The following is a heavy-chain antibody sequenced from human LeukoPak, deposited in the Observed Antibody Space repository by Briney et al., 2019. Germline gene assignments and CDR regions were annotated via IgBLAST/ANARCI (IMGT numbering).Heavy chain of an antibody. CDR1: GYTLTELS. V-gene: IGHV1-24*01. D-gene: IGHD2-15*01. CDR2: FDPEDGET. CDR3: ATGYCSGGSCYSHYYYYGMDV. J-gene: IGHJ6*02. Sequence: GASVKVSCKVSGYTLTELSMHWVRQAPGKGLEWMGGFDPEDGETIYAQKFQGRVTMTEDTSTDTAYMVLSSLRSEDTAVYYCATGYCSGGSCYSHYYYYGMDVWGQGTTVTVSS.